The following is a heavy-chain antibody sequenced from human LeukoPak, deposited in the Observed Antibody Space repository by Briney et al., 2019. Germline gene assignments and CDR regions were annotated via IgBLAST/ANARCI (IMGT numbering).Heavy chain of an antibody. V-gene: IGHV3-49*04. CDR1: GFTFGDYA. CDR2: IRSKVYAGTT. CDR3: TRWRGYCSGGSCYGMDV. J-gene: IGHJ6*02. Sequence: GGSLRLSCTASGFTFGDYAMSWVRQAPGKRLEWVGFIRSKVYAGTTDYAASVKGRFTISRDDSKSIAYLQMNSLKTEDTAVYYCTRWRGYCSGGSCYGMDVWGQGTTVTVSS. D-gene: IGHD2-15*01.